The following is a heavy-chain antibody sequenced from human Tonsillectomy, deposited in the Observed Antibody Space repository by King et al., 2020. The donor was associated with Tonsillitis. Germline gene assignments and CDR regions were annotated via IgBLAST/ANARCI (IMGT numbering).Heavy chain of an antibody. D-gene: IGHD3-22*01. V-gene: IGHV4-39*01. CDR2: IYYSGST. CDR3: ARGSRLGIYYFDY. J-gene: IGHJ4*02. Sequence: QLRESGPGLVKPSETLSLTCTVSGGSISSSSYYWGWIRQPPGKGLEWIGSIYYSGSTYYNPSLKSRVTMSVDTSNNQFSLKLSSVTAADTAVYYCARGSRLGIYYFDYWGQGTLVTVSS. CDR1: GGSISSSSYY.